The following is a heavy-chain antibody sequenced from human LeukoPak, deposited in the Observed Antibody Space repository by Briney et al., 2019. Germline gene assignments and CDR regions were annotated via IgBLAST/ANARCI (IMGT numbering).Heavy chain of an antibody. D-gene: IGHD3-22*01. V-gene: IGHV3-30*02. CDR1: GFTFSTYG. J-gene: IGHJ4*02. CDR2: IRYDGGIK. CDR3: ASETYDSSGYYDY. Sequence: PGGSLRLSCAASGFTFSTYGMHWVRQAPGKGLEWVAFIRYDGGIKHYTDAVKGRFTISRDNSKNTLYLQINSLRTEDTAVYYCASETYDSSGYYDYWGQGTLVTVSS.